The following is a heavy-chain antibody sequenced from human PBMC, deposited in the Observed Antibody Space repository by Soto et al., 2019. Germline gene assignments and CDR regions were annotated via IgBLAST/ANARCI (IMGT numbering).Heavy chain of an antibody. J-gene: IGHJ4*02. CDR2: IYYSGST. CDR3: ARRDYDFWSGYHPAPDY. Sequence: PSETLSLTCTVSGGSISSSSYYWGWIRQPPGKGLEWIGSIYYSGSTYYNPSLKSRVTISVDTSKNQFSLKLSSVTAADTAVYYCARRDYDFWSGYHPAPDYWGQGTLVTVSS. D-gene: IGHD3-3*01. CDR1: GGSISSSSYY. V-gene: IGHV4-39*01.